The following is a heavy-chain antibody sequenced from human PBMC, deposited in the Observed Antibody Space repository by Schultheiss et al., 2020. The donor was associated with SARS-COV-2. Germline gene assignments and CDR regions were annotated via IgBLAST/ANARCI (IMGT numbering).Heavy chain of an antibody. D-gene: IGHD2-21*02. CDR1: GFTFSSYG. J-gene: IGHJ1*01. CDR3: AKLSRGGDSRRAEYFQH. V-gene: IGHV3-30*18. Sequence: GSLRLSCAASGFTFSSYGMHWVRQAPGKGLEWVAVISYDGSNKYYADSVKGRFTISRDNSKNTLYLQMNSLRAEDTAVYYCAKLSRGGDSRRAEYFQHWGQGTLVTVSS. CDR2: ISYDGSNK.